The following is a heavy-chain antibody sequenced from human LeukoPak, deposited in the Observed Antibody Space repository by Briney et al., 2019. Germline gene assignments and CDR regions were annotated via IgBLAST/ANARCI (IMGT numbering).Heavy chain of an antibody. D-gene: IGHD3-22*01. V-gene: IGHV4-4*07. CDR2: IYITGRT. CDR1: GGSMSSYY. CDR3: ARSDYYDSSGYPTHLNWFDP. Sequence: SETLSLTCTVCGGSMSSYYWSWIRQPAGKGLEWIGRIYITGRTNYNPSLTSPVTMSVDTSKNQFSLKLSSVTAADTAVYYCARSDYYDSSGYPTHLNWFDPWGQGTLVTVSS. J-gene: IGHJ5*02.